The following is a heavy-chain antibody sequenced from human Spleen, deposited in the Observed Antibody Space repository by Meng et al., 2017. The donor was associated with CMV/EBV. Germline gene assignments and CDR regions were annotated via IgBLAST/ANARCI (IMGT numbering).Heavy chain of an antibody. V-gene: IGHV3-23*03. CDR2: IYSGGSST. CDR3: ASLLLGMDV. Sequence: GESLKISCAASGFTFSSYSMSWVRQAPGKGLEWVSVIYSGGSSTSYADPVKGRFTISRDNSKNTLFLQMNSLRAEDTAVYYCASLLLGMDVWGQGTTVTVSS. CDR1: GFTFSSYS. D-gene: IGHD2-21*01. J-gene: IGHJ6*02.